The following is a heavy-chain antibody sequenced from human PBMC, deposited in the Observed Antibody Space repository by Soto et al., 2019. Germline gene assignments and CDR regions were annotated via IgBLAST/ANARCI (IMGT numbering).Heavy chain of an antibody. CDR1: GGSFSGYY. CDR2: INHSGTT. J-gene: IGHJ6*02. V-gene: IGHV4-34*01. D-gene: IGHD3-3*01. Sequence: PSETLSLTCAVYGGSFSGYYWSWIRQPPGKGLEWIGEINHSGTTNYNPSLKSRVTISVDTSKNQFSLKLSSVTAADTAVYYCARALMYYDFWSGYYFQGDRYYGMDVWGQGTTVTVSS. CDR3: ARALMYYDFWSGYYFQGDRYYGMDV.